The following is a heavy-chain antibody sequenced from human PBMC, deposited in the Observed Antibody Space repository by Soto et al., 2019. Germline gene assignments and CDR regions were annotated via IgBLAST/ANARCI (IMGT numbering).Heavy chain of an antibody. D-gene: IGHD3-3*01. Sequence: SETLSLTCTVSGGSISSYYWSWIRQPSGKGLEWIGYIYYSGSTNYNPSLKSRVTISVDTSKNQFSLKLSSVTAADTAVYYCASTTTTIFGVVITRFDYWGQGTLVTVSS. V-gene: IGHV4-59*01. J-gene: IGHJ4*02. CDR3: ASTTTTIFGVVITRFDY. CDR1: GGSISSYY. CDR2: IYYSGST.